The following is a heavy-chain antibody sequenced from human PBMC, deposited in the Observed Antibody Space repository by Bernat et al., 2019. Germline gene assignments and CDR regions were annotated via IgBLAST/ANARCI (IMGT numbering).Heavy chain of an antibody. D-gene: IGHD3-16*01. J-gene: IGHJ6*02. CDR1: GFTFRSYA. V-gene: IGHV3-30-3*01. Sequence: VRLVESGGGAVQPGRPLRLSCAASGFTFRSYAMHWVHQAPGKGLEWVTDIPYDGANKYYADCVKGRFTISRDNSKNTLYLQMNSLRAEDTAVYYCARDRRGTDSGGMDVWGQGTTVTVSS. CDR2: IPYDGANK. CDR3: ARDRRGTDSGGMDV.